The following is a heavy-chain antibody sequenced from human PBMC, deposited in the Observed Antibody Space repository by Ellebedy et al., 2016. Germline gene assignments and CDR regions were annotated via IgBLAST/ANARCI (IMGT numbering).Heavy chain of an antibody. Sequence: GGSLRLSXAASGFTFSIAGMTWVRQAPGKGLEWVSAISGSGGSTYYADSVKGRFTISRDNSKNTLYLQMNSLRAEDTAVYYCAKDLGIAVAADYWGQGTLVTVSS. CDR2: ISGSGGST. CDR1: GFTFSIAG. D-gene: IGHD6-19*01. V-gene: IGHV3-23*01. CDR3: AKDLGIAVAADY. J-gene: IGHJ4*02.